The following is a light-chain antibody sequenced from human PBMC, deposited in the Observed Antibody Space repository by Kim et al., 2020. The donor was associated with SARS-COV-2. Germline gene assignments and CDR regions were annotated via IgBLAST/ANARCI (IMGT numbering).Light chain of an antibody. Sequence: EIVMTQSPATLSVSPGERVTISCRASQSVGSNLVWYQQKPGQAPRLLIYGAITRATGIPARFSGSGAGTDFTLTISSLQSEDFAVYYCQQCNNWPPMNTFGQGTKLEI. CDR2: GAI. CDR3: QQCNNWPPMNT. CDR1: QSVGSN. V-gene: IGKV3-15*01. J-gene: IGKJ2*01.